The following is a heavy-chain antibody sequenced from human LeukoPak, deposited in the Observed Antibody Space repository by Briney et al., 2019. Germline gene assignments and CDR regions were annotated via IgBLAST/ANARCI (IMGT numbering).Heavy chain of an antibody. CDR3: AREGGILTGYYNEAFDY. V-gene: IGHV3-30*04. CDR1: GFTFSSYA. D-gene: IGHD3-9*01. J-gene: IGHJ4*02. Sequence: HAGGSLRLSCAASGFTFSSYAMHWVRQAPGKGLEWVAVISYNGSNKYYADSVKGRFTISRDNSKNTLYLQMNSLRAEDTAVYYCAREGGILTGYYNEAFDYWGQGTLVTVSS. CDR2: ISYNGSNK.